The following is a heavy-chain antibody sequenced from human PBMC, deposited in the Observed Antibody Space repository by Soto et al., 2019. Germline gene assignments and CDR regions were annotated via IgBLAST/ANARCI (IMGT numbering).Heavy chain of an antibody. J-gene: IGHJ4*02. Sequence: EVQLVDSGGALVQPGESLRLSCAASGFPFSDYLMTWVRQAPGKGLEWVATIKQDGNENYYVDSVKGRFTISRDNAKNSLYLQLNALRAEDTAVYYCAIGHWMGKWGQGTLVTVSS. CDR1: GFPFSDYL. V-gene: IGHV3-7*01. D-gene: IGHD1-1*01. CDR3: AIGHWMGK. CDR2: IKQDGNEN.